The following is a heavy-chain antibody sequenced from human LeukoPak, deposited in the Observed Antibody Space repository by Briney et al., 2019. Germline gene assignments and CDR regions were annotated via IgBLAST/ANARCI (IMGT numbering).Heavy chain of an antibody. V-gene: IGHV3-48*03. Sequence: QPGGSLRLSCAASGFTFSSYEMNWVRQAPGKGLEWVSYISSGGGGIFYADSVKGRFTISRDNAKNSLHLQMNSLRAEDTAVYYCARDGASHPSIYYFDYWGQGTPVTVSS. CDR3: ARDGASHPSIYYFDY. J-gene: IGHJ4*02. CDR2: ISSGGGGI. D-gene: IGHD4-17*01. CDR1: GFTFSSYE.